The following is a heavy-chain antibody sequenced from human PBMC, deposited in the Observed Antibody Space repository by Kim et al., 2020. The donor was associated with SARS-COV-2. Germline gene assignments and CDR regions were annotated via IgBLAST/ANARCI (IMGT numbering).Heavy chain of an antibody. J-gene: IGHJ3*02. CDR1: GFTFSNAW. D-gene: IGHD3-16*02. CDR2: IKSKTDGGTT. Sequence: GGSLRLSCAASGFTFSNAWMSWVRQAPGKGLEWVGRIKSKTDGGTTDYAAPVKGRFTISRDDSKNTLYLQMNSLKTEDTAVYYCTTDLHDYVWGSYRSYLGLLDAFDIWGQGTMVTVSS. CDR3: TTDLHDYVWGSYRSYLGLLDAFDI. V-gene: IGHV3-15*01.